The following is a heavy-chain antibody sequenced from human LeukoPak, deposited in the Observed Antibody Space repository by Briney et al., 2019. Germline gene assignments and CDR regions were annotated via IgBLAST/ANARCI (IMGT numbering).Heavy chain of an antibody. CDR3: ARDGEMATIYFDY. CDR1: GGTFSSYA. D-gene: IGHD5-24*01. J-gene: IGHJ4*02. CDR2: IIPIVGIA. Sequence: SVQVSCKASGGTFSSYAISWVGQAPGQGLECMGTIIPIVGIANYAQKFQGRVTIAADKFTSTAYMELSSLRSEDTAVYYCARDGEMATIYFDYWGQGTLVTVSS. V-gene: IGHV1-69*04.